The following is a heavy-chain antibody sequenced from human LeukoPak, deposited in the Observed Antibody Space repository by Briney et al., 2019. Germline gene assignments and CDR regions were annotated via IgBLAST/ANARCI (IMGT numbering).Heavy chain of an antibody. J-gene: IGHJ4*02. D-gene: IGHD5-12*01. CDR2: ISYDGSNK. CDR1: GFTFSSYA. CDR3: AKSNIVATNLFD. Sequence: GGSRRLSCAASGFTFSSYAMHWVRQAPGKGLEWVAVISYDGSNKYYADSVKGRFTISRDNSKNTLYLQMNSLRAEDTAVYYCAKSNIVATNLFDWGQGTLVTVSS. V-gene: IGHV3-30-3*02.